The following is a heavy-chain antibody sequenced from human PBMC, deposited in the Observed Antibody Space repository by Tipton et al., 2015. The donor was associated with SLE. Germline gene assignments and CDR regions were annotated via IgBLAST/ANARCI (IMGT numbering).Heavy chain of an antibody. Sequence: TLSLTCTVSGGSISSYYWSWIRQPPGKVLEWIGYIYYSGSTNYNPSLKSRVTISVDTSKNQFSLKLSSVTAADTAVYYCARGGGIRFLEWDYYYMDVWGKGTTVTVSS. D-gene: IGHD3-3*01. V-gene: IGHV4-59*01. CDR1: GGSISSYY. CDR2: IYYSGST. J-gene: IGHJ6*03. CDR3: ARGGGIRFLEWDYYYMDV.